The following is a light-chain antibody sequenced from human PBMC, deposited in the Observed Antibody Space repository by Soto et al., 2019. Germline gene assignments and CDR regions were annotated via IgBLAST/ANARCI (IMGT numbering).Light chain of an antibody. CDR2: EVT. CDR3: SSFTTTSTLKV. CDR1: SSDLGSTIY. Sequence: SALTQPASVSGSPGQSITISCTGTSSDLGSTIYVSWYQQKPGKAPKLMIYEVTYRPSGVSYRFSGSKSGNTASLTISGLQADDEADYYCSSFTTTSTLKVFGTGTKVTVL. J-gene: IGLJ1*01. V-gene: IGLV2-14*01.